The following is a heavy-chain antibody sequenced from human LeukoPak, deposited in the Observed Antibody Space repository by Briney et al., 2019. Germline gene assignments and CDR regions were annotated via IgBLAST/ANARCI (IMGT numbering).Heavy chain of an antibody. CDR1: GGSISSGGYY. Sequence: SQTLSLTCTFSGGSISSGGYYWSWIRQHPGKGLDWIGYIYYSGSTYYNPSLKSRVSISVDTSKNQFSLKLSSMTAADTAVYYCARCPLVRGVILPWFDPWGQGTLVTVSS. CDR3: ARCPLVRGVILPWFDP. J-gene: IGHJ5*02. V-gene: IGHV4-31*03. CDR2: IYYSGST. D-gene: IGHD3-10*01.